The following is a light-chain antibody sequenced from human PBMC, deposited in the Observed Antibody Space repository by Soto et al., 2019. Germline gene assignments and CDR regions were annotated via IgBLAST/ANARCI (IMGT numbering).Light chain of an antibody. CDR1: QSIFNY. V-gene: IGKV1-39*01. CDR3: QQSYSSPWT. CDR2: AAS. Sequence: DIQVTQSPSSLSASVGDRVTITCRASQSIFNYLNWYQQKPGKAPKLLIYAASSLQSGVPSRFSGGGAGTDFTLTISSLQPEGFATYYCQQSYSSPWTFGLGTKVEIK. J-gene: IGKJ1*01.